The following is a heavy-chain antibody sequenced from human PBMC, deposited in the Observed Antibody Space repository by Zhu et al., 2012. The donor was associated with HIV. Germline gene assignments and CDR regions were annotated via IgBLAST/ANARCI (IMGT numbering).Heavy chain of an antibody. CDR3: AKTRTNDWYSYAFDI. CDR2: IYYSGST. CDR1: GDSISNSGYF. J-gene: IGHJ3*02. Sequence: QVQLQESGPGLVKPSETLSLTCTVSGDSISNSGYFWGWIRQPPGKGLEWIGSIYYSGSTYYNPSLKSRVTISVDTSKNQFSLKLSSVTAADTAVYYCAKTRTNDWYSYAFDIWGQGRMGHRLF. V-gene: IGHV4-39*01. D-gene: IGHD3-9*01.